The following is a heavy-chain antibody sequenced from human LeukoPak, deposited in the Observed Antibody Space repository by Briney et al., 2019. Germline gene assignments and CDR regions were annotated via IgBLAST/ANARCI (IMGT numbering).Heavy chain of an antibody. CDR3: ARDRGGL. J-gene: IGHJ4*02. CDR1: GFTFSSYS. CDR2: ISSSSTI. V-gene: IGHV3-48*01. D-gene: IGHD3-16*01. Sequence: GGSLRLSCAASGFTFSSYSMNWVRQAPGKGLEWVSYISSSSTIYYADSVKGRFTISRDNAKNSLYLQMNSLRAEDTAVYYCARDRGGLWGQGTLVTVSS.